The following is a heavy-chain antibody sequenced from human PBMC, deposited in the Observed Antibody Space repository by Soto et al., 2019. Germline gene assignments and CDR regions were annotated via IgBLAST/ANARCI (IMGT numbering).Heavy chain of an antibody. CDR1: GFTFSSYS. CDR3: ASGLSGIANEERYYYGMDV. D-gene: IGHD6-13*01. CDR2: ISSSSSYI. V-gene: IGHV3-21*01. J-gene: IGHJ6*02. Sequence: PGGSLRLSCAASGFTFSSYSMNWVRQAPGKGLEWVSSISSSSSYIYYADSVKGRFTISRDNAKNSLYLQMNSLRAEDTAVYYCASGLSGIANEERYYYGMDVWRQGTTVTVS.